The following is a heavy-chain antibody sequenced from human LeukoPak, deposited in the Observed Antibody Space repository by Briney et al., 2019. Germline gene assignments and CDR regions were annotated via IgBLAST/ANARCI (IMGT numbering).Heavy chain of an antibody. CDR3: AKDPHYYDSSGYYSDYFDY. CDR2: IPSDGRNE. V-gene: IGHV3-30*18. Sequence: GGSLRLSCAASEFTFSSYGMHWVRQAPGKGLEWVAVIPSDGRNEYYADSVKGRFTISRDNSKNTLYLQMNSLRAEDTAVYYCAKDPHYYDSSGYYSDYFDYWGQGTLVTVSS. J-gene: IGHJ4*02. D-gene: IGHD3-22*01. CDR1: EFTFSSYG.